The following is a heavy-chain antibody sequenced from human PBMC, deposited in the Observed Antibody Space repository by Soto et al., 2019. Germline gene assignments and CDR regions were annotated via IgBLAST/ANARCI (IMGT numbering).Heavy chain of an antibody. CDR1: GYTFTSYG. CDR2: ISAYNGNT. CDR3: ARDIAGFLEWLPTDYYCYGMDV. D-gene: IGHD3-3*01. Sequence: GASVKVSCKASGYTFTSYGISWVRQAPGQGLEWMGWISAYNGNTNYAQKLQGRVTMTTDTSTSAAYMELRSLRSDDTAVYYCARDIAGFLEWLPTDYYCYGMDVWGQGTTVTVS. V-gene: IGHV1-18*01. J-gene: IGHJ6*02.